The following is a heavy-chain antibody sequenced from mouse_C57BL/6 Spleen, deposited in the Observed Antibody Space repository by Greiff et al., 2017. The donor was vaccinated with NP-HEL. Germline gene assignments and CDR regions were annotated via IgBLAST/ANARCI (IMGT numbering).Heavy chain of an antibody. V-gene: IGHV1-26*01. Sequence: EVKLQQSGPELVKPGASVKISCKASGYTFTDYYMNWVKQSHGKSLEWIGDINPNNGGTSYNQKFKGKATLTVDKSSSTAYMELRSLTSEDSAVYYCARYDYDYWYFDVWGTGTTVTVS. J-gene: IGHJ1*03. CDR1: GYTFTDYY. D-gene: IGHD2-4*01. CDR2: INPNNGGT. CDR3: ARYDYDYWYFDV.